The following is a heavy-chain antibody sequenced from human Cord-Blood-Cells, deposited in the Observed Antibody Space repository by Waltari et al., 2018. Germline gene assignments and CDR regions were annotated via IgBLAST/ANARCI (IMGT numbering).Heavy chain of an antibody. CDR3: AKDTSYGMDV. D-gene: IGHD3-16*01. CDR1: GFTFSSYG. Sequence: QVQLVESGGGVVQPGGSLRLSCAASGFTFSSYGMHWVRQAPGKGLEWVAFIRYDGSNKYYAESVKGRFTISRDNSKNTLYLQMNSLRAEDTAVYYCAKDTSYGMDVWGQGTTVTVSS. CDR2: IRYDGSNK. J-gene: IGHJ6*02. V-gene: IGHV3-30*02.